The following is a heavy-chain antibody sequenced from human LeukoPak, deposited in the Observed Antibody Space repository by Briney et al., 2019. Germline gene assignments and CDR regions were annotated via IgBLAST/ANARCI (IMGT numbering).Heavy chain of an antibody. D-gene: IGHD6-13*01. CDR1: GFTVSSNY. CDR2: IRYDGSNK. Sequence: GGSLRLSCAASGFTVSSNYMSWVRQAPGKGLEWVAFIRYDGSNKYYADSVKGRFTISRDNSKNTLYLQMNSLRAEDTAVYYCAKDTAHIAAADPYYFDYWGQGTLVTVSS. V-gene: IGHV3-30*02. J-gene: IGHJ4*02. CDR3: AKDTAHIAAADPYYFDY.